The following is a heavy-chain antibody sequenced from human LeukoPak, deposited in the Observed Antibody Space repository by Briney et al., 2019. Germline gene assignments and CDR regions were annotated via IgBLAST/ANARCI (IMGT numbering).Heavy chain of an antibody. D-gene: IGHD6-6*01. V-gene: IGHV4-39*07. J-gene: IGHJ5*02. CDR3: AREYSSSGNWFDP. Sequence: PSETLSPTWTVSAGSASSSSYYWGWIRPPPGKGLEWIGSIYYSGSTYYNPSLKSRVTISVDTSKNQFSLKLSSVTAADTAVYYWAREYSSSGNWFDPWGQGTLVTVSS. CDR2: IYYSGST. CDR1: AGSASSSSYY.